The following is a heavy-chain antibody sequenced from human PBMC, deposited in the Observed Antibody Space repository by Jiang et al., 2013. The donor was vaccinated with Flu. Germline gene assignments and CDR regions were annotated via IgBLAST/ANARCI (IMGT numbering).Heavy chain of an antibody. CDR1: GFTFTKAW. Sequence: VQLVESGGGLVKPGGSLRLSCAASGFTFTKAWMNWVRQAPGKGLEWVGRIKSGTDGGTTDYAAPVKGRFTISRDDSENTLYLQMNSLKTEDTGLYYCTTWGRGLTHDSDYYMDVRGKGTTGHRVL. V-gene: IGHV3-15*07. J-gene: IGHJ6*03. D-gene: IGHD1-1*01. CDR2: IKSGTDGGTT. CDR3: TTWGRGLTHDSDYYMDV.